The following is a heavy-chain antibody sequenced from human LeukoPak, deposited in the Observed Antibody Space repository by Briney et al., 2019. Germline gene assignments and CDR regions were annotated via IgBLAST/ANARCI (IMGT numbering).Heavy chain of an antibody. D-gene: IGHD3-10*01. V-gene: IGHV3-11*01. CDR1: GFTFSDYY. J-gene: IGHJ4*02. Sequence: KPGGSLRLSCAASGFTFSDYYMSWIRQAPGKGLEWVSYISSSGSTIYYADSVKGRFTISRDNAKNSLYLQMNSLRAEDTAVYYCARVVQASVIWFGELSLSNYYFDYWGQGTLVTVSS. CDR3: ARVVQASVIWFGELSLSNYYFDY. CDR2: ISSSGSTI.